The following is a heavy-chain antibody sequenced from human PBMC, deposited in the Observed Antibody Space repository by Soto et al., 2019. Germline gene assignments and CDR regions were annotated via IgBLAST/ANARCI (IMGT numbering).Heavy chain of an antibody. CDR3: ARTLRGYSYGAYYYGMDV. CDR2: IDPSDSYT. D-gene: IGHD5-18*01. CDR1: GYSFTSHW. J-gene: IGHJ6*02. Sequence: PGASLKISCKGSGYSFTSHWISWVRQMPGKGLEWMGRIDPSDSYTNYSPSFQGHVTISADKSISAAYLQWSSLEASDTAMYYCARTLRGYSYGAYYYGMDVWGQGTTVTVSS. V-gene: IGHV5-10-1*01.